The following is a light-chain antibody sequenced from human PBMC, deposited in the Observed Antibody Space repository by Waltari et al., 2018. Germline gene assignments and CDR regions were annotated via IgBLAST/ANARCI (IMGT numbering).Light chain of an antibody. CDR1: QSISNY. V-gene: IGKV1-39*01. Sequence: DIQMTQSPSSLSASVGDRVTITCRASQSISNYLYWYQQKPGKAPNLLIYAASTLQSGVPSRLGGSGSGTDFTLTIGSLQPEDFATYYCQQSHTTPWTFGQGTKVEI. CDR3: QQSHTTPWT. CDR2: AAS. J-gene: IGKJ1*01.